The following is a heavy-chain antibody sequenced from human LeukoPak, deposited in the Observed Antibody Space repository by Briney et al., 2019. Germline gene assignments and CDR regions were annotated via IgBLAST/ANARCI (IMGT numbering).Heavy chain of an antibody. Sequence: PSETLSLTCTVSGGSVSSVSSATSYWAWIRQPPGKVLDWIVTVVSSGAHSYSESLKTRVTISLDPSQNQYSLKLTSVTAADTALYYCARDWDGGYDFNTFDIWGQGTMVTISS. CDR1: GGSVSSVSSATSY. V-gene: IGHV4-39*07. J-gene: IGHJ3*02. D-gene: IGHD5-12*01. CDR2: VVSSGAH. CDR3: ARDWDGGYDFNTFDI.